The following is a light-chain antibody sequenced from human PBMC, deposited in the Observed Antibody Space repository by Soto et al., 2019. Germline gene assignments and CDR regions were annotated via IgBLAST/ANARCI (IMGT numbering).Light chain of an antibody. CDR1: SSDVGGYNY. Sequence: QSALTQPPSASGSPGQSVAISCTRTSSDVGGYNYVSWYQQHPGKAPKLMIYEVNKWPSGVPDRFSGSKSGNTASLTVSGLQAEDEADYYCSSYAGSSNVFGTGTKVNVL. J-gene: IGLJ1*01. CDR2: EVN. CDR3: SSYAGSSNV. V-gene: IGLV2-8*01.